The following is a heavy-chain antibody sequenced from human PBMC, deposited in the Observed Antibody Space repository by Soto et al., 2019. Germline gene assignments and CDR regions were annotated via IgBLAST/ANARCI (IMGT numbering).Heavy chain of an antibody. D-gene: IGHD6-19*01. CDR2: IYSGVIT. CDR3: ARDTVAGGFDY. Sequence: GGSLRLSCAASWFTVSSNYMSWVRQAPGNGLYCVSVIYSGVITYXXDSVKGRXXISRDNSKNTLYLQMXSLRAEYTAVYYCARDTVAGGFDYWVQGTLVTVSS. J-gene: IGHJ4*02. CDR1: WFTVSSNY. V-gene: IGHV3-53*01.